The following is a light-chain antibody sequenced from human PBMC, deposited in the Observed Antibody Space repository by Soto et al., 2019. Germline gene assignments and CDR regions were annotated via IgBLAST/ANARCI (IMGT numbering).Light chain of an antibody. Sequence: QAVVTQSPSASASLGASVKLTCTLSSGHSNYAIAWHQQQPGKGPRYLMKVNSDGSHNKGDGIPDRFSGSSSGAERYPTISSLQSEDEADYYCQTWGTGIVVFGGGTKLTVL. V-gene: IGLV4-69*01. CDR3: QTWGTGIVV. CDR1: SGHSNYA. CDR2: VNSDGSH. J-gene: IGLJ2*01.